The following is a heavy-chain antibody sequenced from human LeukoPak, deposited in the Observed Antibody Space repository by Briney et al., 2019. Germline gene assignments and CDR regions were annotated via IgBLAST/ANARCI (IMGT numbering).Heavy chain of an antibody. J-gene: IGHJ3*02. D-gene: IGHD3-16*01. CDR1: GFTFTKSA. CDR2: IVVGSGNT. V-gene: IGHV1-58*01. CDR3: AADPAGFGAFDI. Sequence: SVKVSCKASGFTFTKSAVQWVRQARGQRLECIGWIVVGSGNTDYAQKFQERVTITRDMSTSTAYMELNSLTSEDTAIHYCAADPAGFGAFDIWGHGTIVTVSS.